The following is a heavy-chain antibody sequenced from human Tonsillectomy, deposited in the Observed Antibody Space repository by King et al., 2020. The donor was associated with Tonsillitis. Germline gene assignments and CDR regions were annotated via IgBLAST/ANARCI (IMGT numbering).Heavy chain of an antibody. D-gene: IGHD3-10*01. J-gene: IGHJ6*02. CDR2: IGWNSCRI. Sequence: VQLVESGGGVVQPGRSLRLSCGGSGFTFNDYAMHWVRQTPGKGLEWFSGIGWNSCRIDYADSVKGRFTISRDNAKNSLYLQMNSLRGEDTALYYCTKDISPGGADVWGQGTTVIVSS. CDR1: GFTFNDYA. V-gene: IGHV3-9*01. CDR3: TKDISPGGADV.